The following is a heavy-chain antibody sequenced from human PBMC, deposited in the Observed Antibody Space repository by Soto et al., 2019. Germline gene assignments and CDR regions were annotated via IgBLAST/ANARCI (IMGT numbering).Heavy chain of an antibody. Sequence: PSQTLSLTCAISGDSVSSSSAAWHWVRQSPSRGLEWLGRTYYRSKWYNDYAASVEGRISINPDTSKNQFSLQLNSVTPEDTAVYYCTRQSSWILSCWGQGTLVTVSS. CDR3: TRQSSWILSC. CDR1: GDSVSSSSAA. CDR2: TYYRSKWYN. V-gene: IGHV6-1*01. J-gene: IGHJ4*02. D-gene: IGHD2-2*03.